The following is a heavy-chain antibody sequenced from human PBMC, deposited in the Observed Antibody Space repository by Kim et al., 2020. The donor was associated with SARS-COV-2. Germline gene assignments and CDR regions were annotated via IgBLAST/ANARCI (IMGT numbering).Heavy chain of an antibody. CDR2: ISYDGSNK. CDR3: AKIAVAGFDY. J-gene: IGHJ4*01. Sequence: GGSLRLSCAASGFTFSSYGMHWVRQAPGKGLEWVAVISYDGSNKYYADSVKGRFTISRDNSKNTLYLQMNSLRAEDTAVYYCAKIAVAGFDYLGHGTLGTVSS. D-gene: IGHD6-19*01. CDR1: GFTFSSYG. V-gene: IGHV3-30*18.